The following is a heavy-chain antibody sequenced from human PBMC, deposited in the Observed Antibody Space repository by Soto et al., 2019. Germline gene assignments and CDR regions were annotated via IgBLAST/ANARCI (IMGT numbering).Heavy chain of an antibody. CDR1: GYTFTSYA. V-gene: IGHV1-3*01. J-gene: IGHJ5*02. CDR2: INAGNGNT. CDR3: AGPQRDWNDRQDNWFDP. D-gene: IGHD1-1*01. Sequence: ASVKVSCKASGYTFTSYAMHWVRQAPGQRLEWMGWINAGNGNTKYLQKFQGRVTITRDTSASTAYMELSSLRSEDTAVYYCAGPQRDWNDRQDNWFDPWGQGTLVTVSS.